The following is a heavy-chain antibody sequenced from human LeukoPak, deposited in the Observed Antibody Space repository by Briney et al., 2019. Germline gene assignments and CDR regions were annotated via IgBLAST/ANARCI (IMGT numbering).Heavy chain of an antibody. V-gene: IGHV4-34*01. CDR3: ARSGPPAGRPDAFDF. D-gene: IGHD2-2*01. Sequence: PSETLSLTCAVYGGSFSGYYWSWIRQPPGKGLEWIGEINHSGSTNYNPSLKSRVTLSVDMAKNQFSLKLSSVTAADTAVYYCARSGPPAGRPDAFDFWGQGTMVTVSS. CDR2: INHSGST. J-gene: IGHJ3*01. CDR1: GGSFSGYY.